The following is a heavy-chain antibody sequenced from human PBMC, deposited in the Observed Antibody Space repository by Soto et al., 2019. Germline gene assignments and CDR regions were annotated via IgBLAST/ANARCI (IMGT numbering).Heavy chain of an antibody. D-gene: IGHD6-13*01. J-gene: IGHJ4*02. V-gene: IGHV3-33*01. Sequence: PGGSLRLSCAASGLTFSSYGMHWVRQAPGKGLEWVAVIWYDGSNKYYADSVKGRFTISRDNSKNTLYLQMNSLRAEDTAVYYCARDRSSSYFDYWGQGTLVTVSS. CDR1: GLTFSSYG. CDR2: IWYDGSNK. CDR3: ARDRSSSYFDY.